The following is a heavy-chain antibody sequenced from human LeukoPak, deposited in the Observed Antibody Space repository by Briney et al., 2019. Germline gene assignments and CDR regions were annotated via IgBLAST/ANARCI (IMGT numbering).Heavy chain of an antibody. CDR2: ISGSGGST. CDR1: GFTFSSYA. CDR3: AKDLQRGVNPPAFFDY. D-gene: IGHD3-3*01. V-gene: IGHV3-23*01. J-gene: IGHJ4*02. Sequence: PGGSLRLSCAASGFTFSSYAMSWVRQAPGKALEWVSAISGSGGSTYYADSVKGRFTISRDNSKNTLYLQMNSLRAEDTAVYYCAKDLQRGVNPPAFFDYWGQGTLVTVSS.